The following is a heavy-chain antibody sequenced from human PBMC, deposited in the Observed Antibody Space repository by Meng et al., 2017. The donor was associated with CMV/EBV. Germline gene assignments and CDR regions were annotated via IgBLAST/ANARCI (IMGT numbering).Heavy chain of an antibody. CDR2: ISYDGSNK. CDR1: GFTFSSYA. Sequence: GGSLRLSCAASGFTFSSYAMHWVRQAPGKGLEWVAVISYDGSNKYYADSVKGRFTISRDNSKNTLYLQMNSLRAEDTAVYYCAREYCSGGSCYSAYYYGMDVRGQGTTVTVSS. CDR3: AREYCSGGSCYSAYYYGMDV. V-gene: IGHV3-30-3*01. J-gene: IGHJ6*02. D-gene: IGHD2-15*01.